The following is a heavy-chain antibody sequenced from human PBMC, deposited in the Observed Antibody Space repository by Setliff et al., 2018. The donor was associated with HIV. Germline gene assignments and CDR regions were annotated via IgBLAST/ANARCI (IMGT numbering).Heavy chain of an antibody. CDR1: GDSISSSSHY. Sequence: PSETLSLTCNVSGDSISSSSHYWGWIRQPPGKGLEWIGSIYYRGSTYYNPSLKSRLTISVDMSKNQFSLKLRSVTAADTAAYFCARSITMVRGIRQDYFDYWDQGTLVTVSS. CDR3: ARSITMVRGIRQDYFDY. J-gene: IGHJ4*02. V-gene: IGHV4-39*07. CDR2: IYYRGST. D-gene: IGHD3-10*01.